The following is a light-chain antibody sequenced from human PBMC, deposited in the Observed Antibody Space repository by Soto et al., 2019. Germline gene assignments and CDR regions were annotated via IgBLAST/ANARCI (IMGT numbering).Light chain of an antibody. CDR3: QSYDNGLSVYV. J-gene: IGLJ1*01. V-gene: IGLV1-40*01. CDR2: ADN. CDR1: SSNVGPGDA. Sequence: QPVLTQPPSVSGAPGQRVTISCAGASSNVGPGDAVHWYQHLPGTAPKLLIYADNNRPSGVPDRSSASKSGTSASLAITGLQAEDEGDYYCQSYDNGLSVYVFGTGTKLTVL.